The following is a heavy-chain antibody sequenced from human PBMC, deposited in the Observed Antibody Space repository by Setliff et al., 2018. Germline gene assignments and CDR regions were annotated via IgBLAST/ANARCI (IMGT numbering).Heavy chain of an antibody. CDR1: GYSIITGYY. Sequence: SETLSLTCSVSGYSIITGYYWAWIRQPPGKGLEWIGSFRPSGKTYYNPSLNSRVTISVDTSKKQFSLKVTSVTAADTAVYYCVRDAGDGYGVDAYAGGGFDFWGQGTMVTVSS. J-gene: IGHJ3*01. V-gene: IGHV4-38-2*02. D-gene: IGHD4-17*01. CDR3: VRDAGDGYGVDAYAGGGFDF. CDR2: FRPSGKT.